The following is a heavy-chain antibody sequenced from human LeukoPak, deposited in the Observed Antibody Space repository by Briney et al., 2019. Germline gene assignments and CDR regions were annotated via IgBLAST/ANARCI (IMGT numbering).Heavy chain of an antibody. D-gene: IGHD3-3*01. CDR1: GYTFTSYA. CDR3: ARVSAESGYYNY. Sequence: ASVKVSCKASGYTFTSYAMHWVRQAPGQRLEWMGWINAGNGNTKYSQKFQGRVTITRDTSASTAYMELSSLRSEDTAVYYCARVSAESGYYNYWGQGTLVTVSS. CDR2: INAGNGNT. V-gene: IGHV1-3*01. J-gene: IGHJ4*02.